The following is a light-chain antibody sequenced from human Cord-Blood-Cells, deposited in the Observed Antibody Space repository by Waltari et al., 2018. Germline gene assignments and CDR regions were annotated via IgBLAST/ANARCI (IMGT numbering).Light chain of an antibody. Sequence: EIVMTQSPATLSVSPGERATIPCRASQSVRRYLAWYQQKPGQAPRLLIYGSSTRATGIPARFSGSGSGTEFTLTISSLQSEDFAVYYCQQYNNWPPWTFGQGTKVEIK. CDR1: QSVRRY. V-gene: IGKV3-15*01. CDR2: GSS. J-gene: IGKJ1*01. CDR3: QQYNNWPPWT.